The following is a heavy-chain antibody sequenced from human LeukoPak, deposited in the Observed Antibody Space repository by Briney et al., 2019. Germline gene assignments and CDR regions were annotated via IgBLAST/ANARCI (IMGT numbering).Heavy chain of an antibody. J-gene: IGHJ6*03. D-gene: IGHD1-1*01. CDR3: AKDGYDYYYYYMDV. CDR1: GFTVSSNY. Sequence: GGSLRLSCAASGFTVSSNYMSWVRQAPGKGLEWVSAITGSGGSTYYADSVKGRFTISRGNSKNTLYLQMNSLRAEDTAVYYRAKDGYDYYYYYMDVWGEGTTVTVSS. CDR2: ITGSGGST. V-gene: IGHV3-23*01.